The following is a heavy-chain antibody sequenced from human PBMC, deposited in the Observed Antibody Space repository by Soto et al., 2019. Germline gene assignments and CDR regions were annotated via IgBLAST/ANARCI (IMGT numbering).Heavy chain of an antibody. D-gene: IGHD3-22*01. V-gene: IGHV1-69*01. CDR2: IIPMFGTA. Sequence: QVQLVQSGAEVKKPGSSVKVSCKASGDTFSSYAINWVRQAPGQGLEWMGGIIPMFGTANYAQKCKGRVTITAGESTSTVYMERSSLRSEDTAVYYCARVGPAHYYDSSGYYSPLDYWGQGTLVTVSS. J-gene: IGHJ4*02. CDR3: ARVGPAHYYDSSGYYSPLDY. CDR1: GDTFSSYA.